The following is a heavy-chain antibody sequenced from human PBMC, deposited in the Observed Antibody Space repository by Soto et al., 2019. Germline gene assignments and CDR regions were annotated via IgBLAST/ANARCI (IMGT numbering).Heavy chain of an antibody. CDR1: GFTFSSYG. V-gene: IGHV3-30*18. J-gene: IGHJ6*02. D-gene: IGHD2-2*01. Sequence: QVQLVESGGGVVQPGRSLRLSCAASGFTFSSYGMHWVRQAPGKGLEWVAVISYDGSNKYYADSVKGRFSISRDNSKNTLYLQMNSLRAEDTAVYYCTKLIGYCTSTTCPPYYWSMDVWVQGTTVTVSS. CDR3: TKLIGYCTSTTCPPYYWSMDV. CDR2: ISYDGSNK.